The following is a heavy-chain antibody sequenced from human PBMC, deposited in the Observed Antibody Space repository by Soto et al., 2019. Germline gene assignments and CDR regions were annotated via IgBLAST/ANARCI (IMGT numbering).Heavy chain of an antibody. D-gene: IGHD3-22*01. J-gene: IGHJ4*02. CDR1: GFTFSSYA. CDR2: ISGSGGST. V-gene: IGHV3-23*01. Sequence: TGGSLRLSCAASGFTFSSYAMSWVRQAPGKGLEWVSAISGSGGSTYYADSVKGRFTISRDNSKNTLYLQMNSLRAEDTAVYYCAKEGKGVYYYDSSGYPNWGQGTLVTVSS. CDR3: AKEGKGVYYYDSSGYPN.